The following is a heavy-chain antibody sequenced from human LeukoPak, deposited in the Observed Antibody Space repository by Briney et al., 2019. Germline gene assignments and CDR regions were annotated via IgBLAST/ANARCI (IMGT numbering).Heavy chain of an antibody. CDR1: GFTFNIYG. CDR3: AKGSYPSSSRGLDY. J-gene: IGHJ4*02. D-gene: IGHD6-6*01. CDR2: ISYDERDK. Sequence: PGGSLRLSCAASGFTFNIYGMHWVRQAPGKGLEWVAAISYDERDKFYADSVKGRFTISRDNSKNILYLQMNSLGAEDTAVYYCAKGSYPSSSRGLDYWGQGTLVTVSS. V-gene: IGHV3-30*18.